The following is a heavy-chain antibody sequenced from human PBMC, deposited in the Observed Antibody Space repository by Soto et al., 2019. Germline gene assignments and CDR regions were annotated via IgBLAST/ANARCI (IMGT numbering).Heavy chain of an antibody. D-gene: IGHD6-13*01. CDR1: CGSISSSSYY. V-gene: IGHV4-39*01. CDR2: IYYSGST. J-gene: IGHJ4*02. CDR3: ARRAAAGVFDY. Sequence: SETLSLTCTVSCGSISSSSYYWGWIRQPPGKGLEWIGSIYYSGSTYYNPSLKSRVTISVDTSKNQFSLKLSSVTAADTAVYYCARRAAAGVFDYWGKGTLVTAPQ.